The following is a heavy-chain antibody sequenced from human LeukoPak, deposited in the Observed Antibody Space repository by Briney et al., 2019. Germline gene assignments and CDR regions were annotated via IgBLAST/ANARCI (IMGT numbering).Heavy chain of an antibody. V-gene: IGHV3-11*01. J-gene: IGHJ4*02. Sequence: GGSLRLSCAASGFTFSDYYMGWIRQAPGKGLECVSYISSSGSTIYYADSVKGRFTISRDNAKNSLYLQMNSLTAEDTAVYYCARDGGPYGSPFYFDYWGQGTLVTVSS. CDR3: ARDGGPYGSPFYFDY. D-gene: IGHD3-10*01. CDR2: ISSSGSTI. CDR1: GFTFSDYY.